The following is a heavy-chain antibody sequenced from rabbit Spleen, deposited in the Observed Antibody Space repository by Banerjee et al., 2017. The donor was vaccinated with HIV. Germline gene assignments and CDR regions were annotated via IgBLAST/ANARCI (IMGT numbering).Heavy chain of an antibody. J-gene: IGHJ4*01. Sequence: QEQLVESGGGLVQPEGSLTLTCTASGFSFSSSYYMCWVRQAPGKGLEWIACIYTGSSGGTFYASWAKGRFTISRTSSTTVTLQMTSLTVADTATYLCARDGGGGSNFALDLWGPGTLVTVS. CDR3: ARDGGGGSNFALDL. V-gene: IGHV1S45*01. D-gene: IGHD1-1*01. CDR2: IYTGSSGGT. CDR1: GFSFSSSYY.